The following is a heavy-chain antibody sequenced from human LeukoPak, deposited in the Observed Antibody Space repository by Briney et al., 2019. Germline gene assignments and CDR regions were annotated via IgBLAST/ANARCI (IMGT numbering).Heavy chain of an antibody. D-gene: IGHD3-9*01. CDR1: DGSINSYY. V-gene: IGHV4-59*12. Sequence: SETLSLTCSVSDGSINSYYWSWIRQPPGKGLEWLGYVYYSGSTDYNPSLKSRVTISLDTSKNQFSLKLNSVTAADTAVYFCARGPDWPIDSWGQGTLVTVSS. CDR2: VYYSGST. CDR3: ARGPDWPIDS. J-gene: IGHJ4*02.